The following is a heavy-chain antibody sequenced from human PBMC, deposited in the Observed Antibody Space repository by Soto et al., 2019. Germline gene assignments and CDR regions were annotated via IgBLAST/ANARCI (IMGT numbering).Heavy chain of an antibody. CDR2: IWYDGSNK. V-gene: IGHV3-33*01. CDR1: GFTFSSYG. Sequence: GGSLRLSCAASGFTFSSYGMHWVRQAPGKGLEWVAVIWYDGSNKYYADSVKGRFTISRDNSKNTLYLKMNSLRAEDTAVYYCARDGAYCSSTRCYKDYYYGMDVWGQGTTVTVSS. J-gene: IGHJ6*02. CDR3: ARDGAYCSSTRCYKDYYYGMDV. D-gene: IGHD2-2*02.